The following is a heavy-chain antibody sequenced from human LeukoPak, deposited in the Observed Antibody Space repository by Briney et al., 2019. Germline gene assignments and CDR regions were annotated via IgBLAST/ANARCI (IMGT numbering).Heavy chain of an antibody. CDR2: IYYSGST. Sequence: SETLSLTCTVSGGSISSYYWSWIRQPPGKGLEWTGYIYYSGSTNYNPSLKSRVTISVDTSKNQFSLKLSSVTAADTAVYYCARVVSRIVGATTRYWYFDLWGRGTLVTVSS. CDR3: ARVVSRIVGATTRYWYFDL. V-gene: IGHV4-59*01. J-gene: IGHJ2*01. CDR1: GGSISSYY. D-gene: IGHD1-26*01.